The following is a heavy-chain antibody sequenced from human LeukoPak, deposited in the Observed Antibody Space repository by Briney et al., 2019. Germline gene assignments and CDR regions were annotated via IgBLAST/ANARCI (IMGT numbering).Heavy chain of an antibody. V-gene: IGHV3-33*01. D-gene: IGHD3-3*01. CDR3: ARDKLDDFWSGYYLSYYYGMDV. J-gene: IGHJ6*02. CDR1: GFTFSSYG. CDR2: IWYDGSNK. Sequence: GGSLRLSCAASGFTFSSYGMPWVRQAPGKGLEWVAVIWYDGSNKYYADSVKGRFTISRDNSKNTLYLQMNSLRAEDTAVYYCARDKLDDFWSGYYLSYYYGMDVWGQGTTVTVSS.